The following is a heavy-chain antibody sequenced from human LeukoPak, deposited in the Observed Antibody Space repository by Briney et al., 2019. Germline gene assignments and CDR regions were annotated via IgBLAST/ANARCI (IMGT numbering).Heavy chain of an antibody. CDR2: TYYRSKWYN. Sequence: SQTLSLTCAISGDSVSSNSAAWNWIRQSPSRGLEWLGRTYYRSKWYNDYAVPVKSRITINPDTSKNQFSLQLNSVTPEDTAVYYCASEYSSGWSLLYYFDYWGQGTLVTVSS. CDR1: GDSVSSNSAA. CDR3: ASEYSSGWSLLYYFDY. J-gene: IGHJ4*02. V-gene: IGHV6-1*01. D-gene: IGHD6-19*01.